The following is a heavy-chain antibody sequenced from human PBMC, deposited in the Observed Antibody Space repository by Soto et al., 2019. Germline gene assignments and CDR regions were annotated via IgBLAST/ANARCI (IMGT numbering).Heavy chain of an antibody. V-gene: IGHV3-30*18. Sequence: GGSLRLSCAASGFTFSSYGMHWVRQAPGKGLEWVAVISYDGSNKYYEDSVKGRFTISRDNSKNTLYLQMNSLRAEDTAVYYCAKVPISYYDFWSGGMDVWGQGTTVTVSS. CDR2: ISYDGSNK. CDR1: GFTFSSYG. J-gene: IGHJ6*02. CDR3: AKVPISYYDFWSGGMDV. D-gene: IGHD3-3*01.